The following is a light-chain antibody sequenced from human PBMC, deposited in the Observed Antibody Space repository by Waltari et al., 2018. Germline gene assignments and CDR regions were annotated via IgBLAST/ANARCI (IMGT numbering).Light chain of an antibody. CDR2: DVT. V-gene: IGLV2-14*03. CDR3: SSLSSSSTLVV. Sequence: QSDLTQPASVSGSPGQSITISCTGTRTDVGRYNYVSWYQQHPGKAPKLMIYDVTHRPSGVSDRFSGSKSGNTASLTISGLRAEDEADYYCSSLSSSSTLVVFGGGTKLTVL. J-gene: IGLJ2*01. CDR1: RTDVGRYNY.